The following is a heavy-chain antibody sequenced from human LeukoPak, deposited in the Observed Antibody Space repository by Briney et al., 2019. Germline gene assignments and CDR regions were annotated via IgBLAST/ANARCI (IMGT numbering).Heavy chain of an antibody. CDR1: GFTFSSYA. J-gene: IGHJ6*02. CDR2: ISYDGSNK. D-gene: IGHD6-13*01. Sequence: GGSLRLSCAASGFTFSSYAMRWVRQAPGKGLEWVAVISYDGSNKYYADSVKGRFTISRDNSKNTLYLQMNSLRAEDTAVYYCARASPIAAAGTYYYYYGMDVWGQGTTVTVSS. CDR3: ARASPIAAAGTYYYYYGMDV. V-gene: IGHV3-30*04.